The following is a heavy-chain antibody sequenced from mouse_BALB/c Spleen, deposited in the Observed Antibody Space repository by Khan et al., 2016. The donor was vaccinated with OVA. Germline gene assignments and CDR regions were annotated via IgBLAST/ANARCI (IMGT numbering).Heavy chain of an antibody. D-gene: IGHD1-2*01. Sequence: VQLQESVPGLVAPSQNLSITCTVSGFSLTDYGVNWVRQPPGKGLEWLGMIWGDGSTDYNSALKSRLSISKDNSKSQVFLKMNSLQTDDTARFYCARELRLGGFAYWGQGTLVTVSA. CDR3: ARELRLGGFAY. CDR2: IWGDGST. CDR1: GFSLTDYG. J-gene: IGHJ3*01. V-gene: IGHV2-6-7*01.